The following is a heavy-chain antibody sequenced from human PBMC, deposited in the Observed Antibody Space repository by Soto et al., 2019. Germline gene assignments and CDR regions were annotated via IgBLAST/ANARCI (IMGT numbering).Heavy chain of an antibody. J-gene: IGHJ4*02. CDR2: IASDGKDK. V-gene: IGHV3-30*18. D-gene: IGHD6-13*01. Sequence: QVQLVESGGGVVQPGRSLKLSCAASGFTFSNYAIRWVRQAPGKGLEWVAVIASDGKDKRYADSVKGRFTISRDNSKNTVYLQMNSLRGEDTAVYYCAKDGAIAAADYFFDYWGQGSLVTVSS. CDR3: AKDGAIAAADYFFDY. CDR1: GFTFSNYA.